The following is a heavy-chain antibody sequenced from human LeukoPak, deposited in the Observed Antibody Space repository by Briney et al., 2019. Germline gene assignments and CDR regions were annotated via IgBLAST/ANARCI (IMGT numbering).Heavy chain of an antibody. V-gene: IGHV1-8*03. CDR1: GYTFTSHD. J-gene: IGHJ6*03. CDR2: MNPNSGNT. D-gene: IGHD5-18*01. Sequence: ASVKVSCKASGYTFTSHDINWVRQATGQGLEWMGWMNPNSGNTGYAQKFQGRVTITRNNSISTVYMELSSLRAEDTAVYYCAKGGYSNGRYYYYYMDVWGEGTTVTVSS. CDR3: AKGGYSNGRYYYYYMDV.